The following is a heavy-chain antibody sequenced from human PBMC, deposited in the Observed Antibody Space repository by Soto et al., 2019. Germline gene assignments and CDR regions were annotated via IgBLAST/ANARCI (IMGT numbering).Heavy chain of an antibody. CDR2: INHSGST. CDR1: GGSFSGYY. V-gene: IGHV4-34*01. D-gene: IGHD2-2*01. J-gene: IGHJ4*02. Sequence: QVQLQQWGAGLLKPSETLSLTCAVYGGSFSGYYWSWIRQPPGKGLEWIGEINHSGSTNYNPSLKSRVTISVDTSKNQFSLKLSSVTAADTAVYYCARVTLRILIPAGIYPLYYFDYWGQGTLVTVSS. CDR3: ARVTLRILIPAGIYPLYYFDY.